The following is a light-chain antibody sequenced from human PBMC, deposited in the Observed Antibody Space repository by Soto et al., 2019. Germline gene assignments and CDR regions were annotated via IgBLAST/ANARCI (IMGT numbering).Light chain of an antibody. CDR2: EVS. V-gene: IGLV2-14*01. CDR1: SNDVGGYNY. J-gene: IGLJ1*01. Sequence: QSALTQPASVSGSPGQSITISCTGTSNDVGGYNYVSWFQQRPGKAPKLLIFEVSNRPSGVSNRFSGSKSGNTASLTISGLQAEDEADYYCSSFTSTSTFVFGTGTKVTVL. CDR3: SSFTSTSTFV.